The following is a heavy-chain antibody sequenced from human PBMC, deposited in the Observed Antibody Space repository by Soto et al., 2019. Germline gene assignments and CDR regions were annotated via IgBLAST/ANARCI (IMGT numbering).Heavy chain of an antibody. D-gene: IGHD3-3*01. Sequence: SLRLSCAASGFTFSDYAMSWVRQAPGKGLQWVSGISSNGVSTYYADSVKGRFTISRDNSKNTLFLQMNSLRAEDTAVYYCAKITVRQWLLSRYFDYWGQGSPVTVSS. CDR2: ISSNGVST. CDR3: AKITVRQWLLSRYFDY. V-gene: IGHV3-23*01. J-gene: IGHJ4*02. CDR1: GFTFSDYA.